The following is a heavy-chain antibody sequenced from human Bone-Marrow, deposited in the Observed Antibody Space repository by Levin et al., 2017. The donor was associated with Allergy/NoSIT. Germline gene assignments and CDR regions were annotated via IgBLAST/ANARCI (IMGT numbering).Heavy chain of an antibody. CDR3: ARGDIAVAEYYYYYGMDV. D-gene: IGHD6-19*01. CDR1: GFTFSSYW. Sequence: GGSLRLSCAASGFTFSSYWMSWVRQAPGKGLEWVANIKQDGSEKYYVDSVKGRFTISRDNAKNSLYLQMNSLRAEDTAVYYCARGDIAVAEYYYYYGMDVWGQGTTVTVSS. CDR2: IKQDGSEK. J-gene: IGHJ6*02. V-gene: IGHV3-7*01.